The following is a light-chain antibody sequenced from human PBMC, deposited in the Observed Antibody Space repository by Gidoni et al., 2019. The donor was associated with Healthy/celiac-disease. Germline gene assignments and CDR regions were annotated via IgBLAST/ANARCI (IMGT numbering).Light chain of an antibody. CDR2: AAS. CDR3: QQYYSYPGT. V-gene: IGKV1-8*01. Sequence: AIRMTQSPSSFSASTGDRVTITCRASQGISSYLAWYQQKPGKAPKLLIYAASTLQSGVPSRFSGSGSGTDFTLTISCLQSEDFATYYCQQYYSYPGTFGQRTKVEIE. J-gene: IGKJ1*01. CDR1: QGISSY.